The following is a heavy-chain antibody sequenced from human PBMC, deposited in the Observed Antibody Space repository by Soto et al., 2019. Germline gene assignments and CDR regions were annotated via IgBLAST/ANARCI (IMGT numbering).Heavy chain of an antibody. CDR2: ISRSGAST. Sequence: EVQLLESGGGLVQPGGSLRLSCAASGFSFSSYAMTWVRQAPGKGLEWVSGISRSGASTFNADSVKGRFTISRDNSKNTLSLQMNSLRADDAAVYYCAKGGSSTSRPYYFDYWGQGTLVTVSS. D-gene: IGHD1-26*01. CDR1: GFSFSSYA. CDR3: AKGGSSTSRPYYFDY. V-gene: IGHV3-23*01. J-gene: IGHJ4*02.